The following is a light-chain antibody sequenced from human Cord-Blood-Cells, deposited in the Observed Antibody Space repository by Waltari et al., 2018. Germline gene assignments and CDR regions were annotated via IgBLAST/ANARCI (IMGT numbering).Light chain of an antibody. CDR1: SSDVGGYNS. CDR3: SSYAGSNNFVV. CDR2: EVS. J-gene: IGLJ1*01. Sequence: QSALTQPPSASGSPGQSVTISCTGTSSDVGGYNSVSWYQQHPGQAPKLMIYEVSKRPSGVPDRFSGSKSGNTASLTVSGLQAEDEADYYCSSYAGSNNFVVFGTGTKVTVL. V-gene: IGLV2-8*01.